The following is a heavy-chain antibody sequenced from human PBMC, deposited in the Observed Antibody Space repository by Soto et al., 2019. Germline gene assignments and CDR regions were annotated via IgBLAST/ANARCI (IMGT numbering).Heavy chain of an antibody. CDR3: ARGRHILTGYYRDLNYGMDV. J-gene: IGHJ6*02. CDR1: GGSFSGYY. V-gene: IGHV4-34*01. D-gene: IGHD3-9*01. CDR2: INHSGST. Sequence: SETLSLTCAVYGGSFSGYYWSWICQPPGKGLEWIGEINHSGSTNYNPSLKSRVTISVDTSKNQFSLKLSSVTAADTAVYYCARGRHILTGYYRDLNYGMDVWGQGTTVT.